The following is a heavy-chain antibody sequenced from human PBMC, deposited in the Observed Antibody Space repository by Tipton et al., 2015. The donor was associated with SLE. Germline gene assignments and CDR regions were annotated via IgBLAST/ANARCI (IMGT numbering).Heavy chain of an antibody. D-gene: IGHD5-18*01. CDR3: ARLPYSYSNPFDY. V-gene: IGHV4-34*01. CDR1: GGSISSYY. J-gene: IGHJ4*02. Sequence: TLSLTCTVSGGSISSYYWSWIRQPPGKGLEWIGEINHSGSTNYNPSLKSRVTISVDTSKNQFSLKLSSVTAADTAVYYCARLPYSYSNPFDYWGQGTLVTVSS. CDR2: INHSGST.